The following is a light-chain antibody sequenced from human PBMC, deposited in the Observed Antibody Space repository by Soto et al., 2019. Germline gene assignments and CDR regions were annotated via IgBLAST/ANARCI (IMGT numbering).Light chain of an antibody. CDR1: QSVSSH. J-gene: IGKJ5*01. CDR3: QHYGDSLSIT. Sequence: EIVLTQSPASLSLSPGERATLSCRASQSVSSHLAWFQQRPGQAPRLLIYGASNRATGIPARFGGSGSGTNFTLTISSLEPEDFAVYYCQHYGDSLSITFGQGTRLEI. V-gene: IGKV3-11*01. CDR2: GAS.